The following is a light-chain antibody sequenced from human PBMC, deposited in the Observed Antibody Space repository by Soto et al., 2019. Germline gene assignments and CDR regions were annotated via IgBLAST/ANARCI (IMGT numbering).Light chain of an antibody. CDR1: QSLLHSDGNTY. CDR2: KIS. CDR3: MQATHLPHT. V-gene: IGKV2-24*01. J-gene: IGKJ1*01. Sequence: DVVMTQSPLSSPVTLGQPASISCRSSQSLLHSDGNTYFTWFQQRPGQPPRVLIYKISSRCSGVPDRFSGSGAGTDFTLTISRVEAEDVGIYYCMQATHLPHTFGQGTKVEIK.